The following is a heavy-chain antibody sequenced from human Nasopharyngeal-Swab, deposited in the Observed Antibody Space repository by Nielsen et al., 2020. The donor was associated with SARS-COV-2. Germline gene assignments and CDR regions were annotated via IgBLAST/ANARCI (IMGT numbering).Heavy chain of an antibody. D-gene: IGHD2-2*01. CDR2: INQDGTTK. CDR3: ARDGVAPGIYFDY. Sequence: GESLKISCAASGFTFSSHWMSWVRQAPGKGPEWLANINQDGTTKHYLDSVKGRFTISRDNAKSSLYLQLNSLRAEDTAVYYCARDGVAPGIYFDYWGQGTLVTVSS. CDR1: GFTFSSHW. V-gene: IGHV3-7*01. J-gene: IGHJ4*02.